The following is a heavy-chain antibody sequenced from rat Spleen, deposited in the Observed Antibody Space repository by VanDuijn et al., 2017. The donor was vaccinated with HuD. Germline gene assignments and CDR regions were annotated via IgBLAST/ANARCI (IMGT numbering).Heavy chain of an antibody. CDR1: GFTFSDYY. CDR3: ARSVFDY. CDR2: ICYEGSST. V-gene: IGHV5-22*01. J-gene: IGHJ2*01. Sequence: EVQLVESGGGLVQPGRSLKLSCAVSGFTFSDYYMARVRQAPNKGLEWVASICYEGSSTYYGDSVKGRFTISRDNAKSTLYLQMDSLKSEDTATYYCARSVFDYWGQGVMVTVSS.